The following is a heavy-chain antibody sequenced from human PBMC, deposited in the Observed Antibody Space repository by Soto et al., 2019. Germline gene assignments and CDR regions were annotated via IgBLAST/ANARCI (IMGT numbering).Heavy chain of an antibody. CDR1: GFTFSAYS. J-gene: IGHJ6*02. CDR3: TRVREWLIRARFHYYGLDI. CDR2: IRSSGYGATT. Sequence: GGSLRLSCSVSGFTFSAYSVSWVRQAPGKGLEWVGSIRSSGYGATTQYAASVKDRFIISRDDSKSIAYLQMNSLKSEDTGVSYCTRVREWLIRARFHYYGLDIWGQGTTVTVSS. D-gene: IGHD6-19*01. V-gene: IGHV3-49*04.